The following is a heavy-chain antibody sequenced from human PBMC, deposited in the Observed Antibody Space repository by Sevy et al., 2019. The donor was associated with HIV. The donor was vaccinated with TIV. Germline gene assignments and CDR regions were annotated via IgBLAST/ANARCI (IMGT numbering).Heavy chain of an antibody. CDR1: GFTFSRYW. D-gene: IGHD3-22*01. J-gene: IGHJ4*02. Sequence: VGSLRLSCAASGFTFSRYWMTWVRQTPGKGLEWVANIKQDGSEKYYVDSVKGRFTISRDNAKNSLYLQMNSLRAEDTAVYYCARLRDDSSGYHLDYWGQGTLVTVSS. V-gene: IGHV3-7*01. CDR3: ARLRDDSSGYHLDY. CDR2: IKQDGSEK.